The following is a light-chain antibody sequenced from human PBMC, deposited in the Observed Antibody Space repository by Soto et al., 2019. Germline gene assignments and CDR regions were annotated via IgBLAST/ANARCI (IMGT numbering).Light chain of an antibody. CDR1: QSVSSSY. CDR2: DAS. CDR3: QQYGSSLYT. V-gene: IGKV3-20*01. Sequence: EIVLTQSPGTLSLSPGERATLSCRASQSVSSSYLAWYQQKPGQAPRLLIYDASSRATGIPDRFSGSGSGRDFTLTISRLEPDDFAVYYCQQYGSSLYTFGQGTKLEIK. J-gene: IGKJ2*01.